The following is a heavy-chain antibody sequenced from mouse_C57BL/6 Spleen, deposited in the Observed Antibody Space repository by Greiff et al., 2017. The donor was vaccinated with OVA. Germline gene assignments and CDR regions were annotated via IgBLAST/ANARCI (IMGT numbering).Heavy chain of an antibody. CDR3: ARGWVYSSSFAY. CDR1: GYTFTDYY. J-gene: IGHJ3*01. V-gene: IGHV1-19*01. Sequence: VQLQQSGPVLVKPGASVKMSCKASGYTFTDYYMNWVKQSHGKSLEWIGVINPYNGGTSYNQKFKGKATLTVDKSSSTAYMELNSLTSEDTAVYYCARGWVYSSSFAYWGQGTLVTVSA. D-gene: IGHD1-1*01. CDR2: INPYNGGT.